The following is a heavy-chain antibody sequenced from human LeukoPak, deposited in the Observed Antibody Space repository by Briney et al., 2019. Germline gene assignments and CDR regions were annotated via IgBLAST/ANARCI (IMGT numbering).Heavy chain of an antibody. CDR3: ARERTSRYFDWLLPFDY. Sequence: GGSLRLSCAASGFTFSSYNMNWVRQAPGKGLEWVSYIGSSSITRYYADSVKGRFTISRDNAKNSLYLQMNSLRAEDTAVYYCARERTSRYFDWLLPFDYWGQGTLVTVSS. V-gene: IGHV3-48*04. J-gene: IGHJ4*02. CDR1: GFTFSSYN. CDR2: IGSSSITR. D-gene: IGHD3-9*01.